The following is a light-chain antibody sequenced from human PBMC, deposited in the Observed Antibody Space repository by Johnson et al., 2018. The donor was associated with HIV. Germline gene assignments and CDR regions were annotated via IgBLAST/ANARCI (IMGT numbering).Light chain of an antibody. J-gene: IGLJ1*01. CDR1: SSNIGNNY. CDR2: DNN. Sequence: QSVLTQPPSVSAAPGQKVTISCSGSSSNIGNNYVSWYQQLPGTVPKLLIYDNNKRPSGIPDRFSGSKSGTSATLGITGLQTGDEADYYCGAWDTSLSALYVFRTGTKVTVL. CDR3: GAWDTSLSALYV. V-gene: IGLV1-51*01.